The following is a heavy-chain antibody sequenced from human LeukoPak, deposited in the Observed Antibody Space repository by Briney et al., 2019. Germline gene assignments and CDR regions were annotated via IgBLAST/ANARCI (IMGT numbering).Heavy chain of an antibody. V-gene: IGHV1-8*01. CDR3: ARGNYYDSSGFDY. CDR2: MNPDTGNT. D-gene: IGHD3-22*01. J-gene: IGHJ4*02. Sequence: ASVKLSCTASGYTFTSYNINWVRQATGQGLEWMGWMNPDTGNTGYAQKFKGRVTMTRNTSISTAYMELSSLRSEDTAVYYCARGNYYDSSGFDYWGQGTLVTVSS. CDR1: GYTFTSYN.